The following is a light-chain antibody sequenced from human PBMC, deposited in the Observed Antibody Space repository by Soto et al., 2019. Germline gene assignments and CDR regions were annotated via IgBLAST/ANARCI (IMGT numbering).Light chain of an antibody. CDR1: QGIANW. V-gene: IGKV1-12*01. Sequence: DIQMTQSPPSVSASVGDRVTITCRASQGIANWLAWYQQKPGKAPKLLIYASSTLQSGVPSRFSGSGSGTDFALTISSLQPEDCATYWCLQTSDFPWTFGQGTKVDIK. CDR2: ASS. J-gene: IGKJ1*01. CDR3: LQTSDFPWT.